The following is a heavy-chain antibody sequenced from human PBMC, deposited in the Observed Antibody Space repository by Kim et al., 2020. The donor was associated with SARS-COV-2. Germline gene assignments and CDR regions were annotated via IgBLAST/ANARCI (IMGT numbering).Heavy chain of an antibody. CDR3: AKWIHYYDSSGQNYFDY. V-gene: IGHV3-23*01. D-gene: IGHD3-22*01. Sequence: GGSLRLSCAASGFTFSSYAMSWVRQAPGKGLEWVSAISGSGGSTYYADSVKGRFTISRDNSKNTLYLQMNSLRADDTAVYYCAKWIHYYDSSGQNYFDYWGQGTLVTVSS. CDR2: ISGSGGST. CDR1: GFTFSSYA. J-gene: IGHJ4*02.